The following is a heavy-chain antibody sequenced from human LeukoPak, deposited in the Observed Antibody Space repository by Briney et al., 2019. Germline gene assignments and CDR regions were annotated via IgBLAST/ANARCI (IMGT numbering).Heavy chain of an antibody. D-gene: IGHD4-17*01. V-gene: IGHV3-7*01. CDR2: IKQDGSEK. CDR1: GFTFSSYW. CDR3: ASRYYGDYVDY. Sequence: SGGSLRLSCAASGFTFSSYWMSWVRRAPGKGLEWVANIKQDGSEKYYVDSVKGRFTISRDNAKNSLYLQMNSLRAEDTAVYYCASRYYGDYVDYWGQGTLVTVSS. J-gene: IGHJ4*02.